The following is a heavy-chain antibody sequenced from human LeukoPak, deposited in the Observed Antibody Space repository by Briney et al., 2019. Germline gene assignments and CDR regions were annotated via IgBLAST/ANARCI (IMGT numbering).Heavy chain of an antibody. D-gene: IGHD2-2*01. CDR2: IYYSGST. Sequence: SETLSLTCTVSGGSISSYYWSWIRQPPGKGLEWIGYIYYSGSTNYNPSLKSRVTISVDTSKNQFSLKLSSVTAADTAVYYCARDGIVVVPAAANDAFDIWGQGTMVTVSS. CDR1: GGSISSYY. CDR3: ARDGIVVVPAAANDAFDI. V-gene: IGHV4-59*12. J-gene: IGHJ3*02.